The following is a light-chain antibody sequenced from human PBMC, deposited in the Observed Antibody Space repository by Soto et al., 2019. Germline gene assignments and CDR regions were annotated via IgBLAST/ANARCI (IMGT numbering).Light chain of an antibody. CDR3: QQYESLPLT. V-gene: IGKV1-33*01. CDR1: QDISNY. J-gene: IGKJ5*01. Sequence: DIQMTQSPSSLSASVGDRVTITCQASQDISNYLNWYQQKPGKAPKLLIYGASNLETGVPSRFSGSGSGTDFTFTISSLQPEDIATYYCQQYESLPLTVGQGTRLEIK. CDR2: GAS.